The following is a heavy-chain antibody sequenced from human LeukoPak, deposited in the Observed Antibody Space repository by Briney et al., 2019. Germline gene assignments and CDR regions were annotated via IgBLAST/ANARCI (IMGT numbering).Heavy chain of an antibody. CDR1: GFTLSSYA. D-gene: IGHD5-18*01. J-gene: IGHJ6*02. CDR3: ARGGYSYGRPTYGMDV. Sequence: GGSLRLSCAASGFTLSSYAMSWVRQTPGKGLEWVSVIYSGGSTYYADSVKGRFTISRDNSKNTLYLQMNSLRAEDTAVYYCARGGYSYGRPTYGMDVWGQGTTVTVSS. V-gene: IGHV3-53*01. CDR2: IYSGGST.